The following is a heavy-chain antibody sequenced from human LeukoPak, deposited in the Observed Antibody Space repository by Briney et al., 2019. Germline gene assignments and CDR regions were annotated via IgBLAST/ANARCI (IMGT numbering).Heavy chain of an antibody. CDR1: GGTFDRYA. V-gene: IGHV1-69*05. CDR3: ASHFRSNHYYFYYMDV. D-gene: IGHD3-16*02. Sequence: GASVKVSCKASGGTFDRYAISWVRQAPGQGLEWMGGIAPIFGAPNYAQNFQGRVTITTDESTSTAYMELSSLRPDDTAVYFCASHFRSNHYYFYYMDVWGTGTTVTVSS. CDR2: IAPIFGAP. J-gene: IGHJ6*03.